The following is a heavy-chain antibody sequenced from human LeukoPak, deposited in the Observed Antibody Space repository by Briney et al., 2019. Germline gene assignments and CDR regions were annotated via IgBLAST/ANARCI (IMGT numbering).Heavy chain of an antibody. CDR3: ASLLVDTAMATIGYFDY. Sequence: PSETLSLTCAVSGGSISSGGYSWSWIRQPPGKGLEWIGYIYYSGSTNYNPSLKSRVTISVDTSKNQFSLKLSSVTAADTAVYYCASLLVDTAMATIGYFDYWGQGTLVTVSS. CDR1: GGSISSGGYS. V-gene: IGHV4-61*08. CDR2: IYYSGST. J-gene: IGHJ4*02. D-gene: IGHD5-18*01.